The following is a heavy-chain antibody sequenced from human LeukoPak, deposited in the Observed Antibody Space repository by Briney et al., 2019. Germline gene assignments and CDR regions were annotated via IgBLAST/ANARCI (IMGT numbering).Heavy chain of an antibody. V-gene: IGHV3-23*01. CDR2: ISYSGGTT. CDR1: GFTFSSYA. CDR3: AKGGQIMVEVARRGAFDI. D-gene: IGHD1-1*01. J-gene: IGHJ3*02. Sequence: PGASLRLSCAASGFTFSSYAMSWVRQAPGKGLEWVSGISYSGGTTYYADSVKGRFTISRDNSKNTLYLQMNSLRAEDTAVYYCAKGGQIMVEVARRGAFDIWGQGTMVTVSS.